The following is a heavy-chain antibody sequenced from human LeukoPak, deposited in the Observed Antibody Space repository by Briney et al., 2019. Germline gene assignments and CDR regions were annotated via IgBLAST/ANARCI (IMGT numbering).Heavy chain of an antibody. CDR2: IPYDGSKK. J-gene: IGHJ3*02. CDR1: GFTFSSYG. V-gene: IGHV3-30*19. CDR3: ARSYDGFDI. Sequence: GGSLRLSCAASGFTFSSYGMHWVRQAPGKGLEWLAFIPYDGSKKYYADSVKGRFTISRDNPKNTLYLQMNSLRAEDTAVYYCARSYDGFDIWGQGTMVTVSS.